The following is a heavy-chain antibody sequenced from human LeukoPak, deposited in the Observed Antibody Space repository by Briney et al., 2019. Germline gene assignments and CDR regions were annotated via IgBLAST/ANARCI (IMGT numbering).Heavy chain of an antibody. J-gene: IGHJ6*03. V-gene: IGHV3-64*01. CDR3: ARDFPDVDIVATIDGGPTFSYYMDV. D-gene: IGHD5-12*01. CDR1: GFTFSDYA. Sequence: GGSLRLSCAASGFTFSDYAMHWVRQAPGKELEYVSAISSNGGSTYYANSVKGRFTISRDNSKNTLYLQMGSLRAEDMAVYYCARDFPDVDIVATIDGGPTFSYYMDVWGKGTTVTVSS. CDR2: ISSNGGST.